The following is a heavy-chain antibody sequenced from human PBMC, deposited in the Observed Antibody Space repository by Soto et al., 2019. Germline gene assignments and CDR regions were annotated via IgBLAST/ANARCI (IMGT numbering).Heavy chain of an antibody. Sequence: ASVKVSCKASGYTFTGYYMHWVRQAPGQGLEWMGWINPNSGGTNYAQKFQGRVTMTRDTSISTAYMELSRLRSDDTAVYYCARDQQLARKNDYYYYYGMDVWGQGTTVTVYS. D-gene: IGHD6-6*01. V-gene: IGHV1-2*02. CDR3: ARDQQLARKNDYYYYYGMDV. CDR2: INPNSGGT. J-gene: IGHJ6*02. CDR1: GYTFTGYY.